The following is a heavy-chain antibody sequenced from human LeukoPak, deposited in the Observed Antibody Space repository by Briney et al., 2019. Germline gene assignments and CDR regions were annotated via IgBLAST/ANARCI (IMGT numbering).Heavy chain of an antibody. V-gene: IGHV3-53*01. CDR3: ARGDTAMADFDY. CDR1: GFTVSSNY. D-gene: IGHD5-18*01. J-gene: IGHJ4*02. CDR2: IYSGGST. Sequence: GSLRLSCAASGFTVSSNYMSWVRQAPGKGLEWVSVIYSGGSTYYADSVKGRFTISRDNSKNTLYLQMNSLRAEDTAVYYCARGDTAMADFDYWGQGTLVTVSS.